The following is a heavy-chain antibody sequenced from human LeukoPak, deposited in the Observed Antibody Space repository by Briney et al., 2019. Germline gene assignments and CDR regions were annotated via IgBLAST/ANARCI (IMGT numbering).Heavy chain of an antibody. J-gene: IGHJ4*02. CDR3: ARVEYSSSYYFDY. CDR2: IYYSGST. CDR1: GGSISSSSYY. D-gene: IGHD6-6*01. Sequence: SGTLSLTRIVPGGSISSSSYYWGWIRQPPGKGLEWIKSIYYSGSTYYNPSLKSRVTISVDTSKNQFSLKLSSVTAADTAVYYCARVEYSSSYYFDYWGQGTLVTVSS. V-gene: IGHV4-39*07.